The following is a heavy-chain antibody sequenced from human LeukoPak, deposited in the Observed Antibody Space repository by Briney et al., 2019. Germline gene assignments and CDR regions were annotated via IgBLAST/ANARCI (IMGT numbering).Heavy chain of an antibody. CDR1: XYTFTSYG. V-gene: IGHV1-69*13. CDR2: LIPIFGTA. CDR3: ARAGEHTVVVTASRPDAFDI. Sequence: SVKVSXXASXYTFTSYGISWVRQAPGQGLEWMGGLIPIFGTANYAQKFQGRVTITADESTSTAYMELSSLRSEDTAVYYCARAGEHTVVVTASRPDAFDIWGQGTMVTVSS. D-gene: IGHD2-21*02. J-gene: IGHJ3*02.